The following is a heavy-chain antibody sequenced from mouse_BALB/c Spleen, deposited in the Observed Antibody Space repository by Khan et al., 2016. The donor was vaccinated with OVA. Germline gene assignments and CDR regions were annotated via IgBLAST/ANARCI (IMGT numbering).Heavy chain of an antibody. V-gene: IGHV1S132*01. D-gene: IGHD2-1*01. Sequence: QVQLQQSGAELVKPGASVKLSCKTSGYTFTSYWIQWVKQRPGQGLGWIGQIFPGTGTTYYNENFKGKATLTIDTSSTTAYRQLSGLTSEDAAVYFGARGYFGNYEFAYWGQGTLVTVSA. CDR2: IFPGTGTT. CDR1: GYTFTSYW. CDR3: ARGYFGNYEFAY. J-gene: IGHJ3*01.